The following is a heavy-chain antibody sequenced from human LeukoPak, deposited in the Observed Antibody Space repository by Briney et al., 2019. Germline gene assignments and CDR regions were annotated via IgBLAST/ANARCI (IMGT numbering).Heavy chain of an antibody. D-gene: IGHD6-19*01. CDR3: AGHISSGWSPRRYFDY. J-gene: IGHJ4*02. Sequence: SETLSLTCTVSGGSISSYYWSWIRQPPGKGLEWIGYIYYSGSTNYNPSLKSRVTISVATSKNQFSLKLSSVTAADTAVYYCAGHISSGWSPRRYFDYWGQGTLVTVSS. V-gene: IGHV4-59*08. CDR2: IYYSGST. CDR1: GGSISSYY.